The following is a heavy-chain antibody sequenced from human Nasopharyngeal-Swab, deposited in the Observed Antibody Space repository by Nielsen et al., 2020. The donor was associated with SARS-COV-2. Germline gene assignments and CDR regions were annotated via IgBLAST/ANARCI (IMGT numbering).Heavy chain of an antibody. J-gene: IGHJ4*02. Sequence: GESLKISCAASGFTFSRSALTWVRQAPGKGLEWVSAIGVSGTTTYYADFVRSRFTISRDNSKNTLYLQMNSLRAEDTAVYYCARGSSRGMFDYWGQGTLVTVSS. CDR1: GFTFSRSA. CDR3: ARGSSRGMFDY. D-gene: IGHD6-13*01. V-gene: IGHV3-23*01. CDR2: IGVSGTTT.